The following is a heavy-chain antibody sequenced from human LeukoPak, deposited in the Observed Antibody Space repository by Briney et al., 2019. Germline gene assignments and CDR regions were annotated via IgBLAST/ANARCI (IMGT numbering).Heavy chain of an antibody. J-gene: IGHJ4*02. D-gene: IGHD3-16*01. Sequence: SQTLSLTCAISGDSVSTNFAAWNWLRQSPSRGLEWLGRTYYRSRWYYDYAPSVETRISVNPDTSKNQFSLQLNFVTPEDTAVYYCARERGDYVKFDYWGRETLVTVSS. V-gene: IGHV6-1*01. CDR1: GDSVSTNFAA. CDR3: ARERGDYVKFDY. CDR2: TYYRSRWYY.